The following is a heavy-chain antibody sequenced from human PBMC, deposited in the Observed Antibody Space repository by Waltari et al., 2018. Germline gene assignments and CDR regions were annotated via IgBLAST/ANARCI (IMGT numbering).Heavy chain of an antibody. CDR3: STSLQQLAQFYYALDV. J-gene: IGHJ6*02. Sequence: EAQLVESGGGLFKPGGSLRLASSASGISFLNAMMPWASQAPGKGLEWVGRVKSRSDGGATEYAAPVKGRFTISRDDSKDTLFLEINSLKTEDTAVYYCSTSLQQLAQFYYALDVWGQGTTVTVSS. CDR2: VKSRSDGGAT. D-gene: IGHD4-4*01. V-gene: IGHV3-15*05. CDR1: GISFLNAM.